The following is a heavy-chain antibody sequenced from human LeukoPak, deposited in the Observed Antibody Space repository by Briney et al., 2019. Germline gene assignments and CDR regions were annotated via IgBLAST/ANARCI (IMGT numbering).Heavy chain of an antibody. Sequence: VASVKVSCKASGYTFTGYYMHWVRPAPGQGLEWMGWINPNSGGTNYAQKFQGRVTMTRDTSISTAYMELSRLRSDDTAVYYCARALRYFDWLPNEMGAYMDVWGQGTTVTVSS. V-gene: IGHV1-2*02. CDR1: GYTFTGYY. D-gene: IGHD3-9*01. CDR3: ARALRYFDWLPNEMGAYMDV. CDR2: INPNSGGT. J-gene: IGHJ6*03.